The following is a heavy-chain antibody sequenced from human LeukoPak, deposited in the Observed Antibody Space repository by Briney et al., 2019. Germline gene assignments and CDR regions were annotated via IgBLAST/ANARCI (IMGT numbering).Heavy chain of an antibody. D-gene: IGHD3-22*01. V-gene: IGHV3-30*02. CDR1: GFTFSSYG. CDR3: AKDHTRAKPYFGTMIVEPYHYYYYMDV. J-gene: IGHJ6*03. CDR2: IRYDGSNK. Sequence: GGSLRLSCAASGFTFSSYGMHWVRQAPGKGLEWVAFIRYDGSNKYYADSVKGRFTISRDNSKNTLYLQMNSLRDEDTAVYYCAKDHTRAKPYFGTMIVEPYHYYYYMDVWGKGTTVTVSS.